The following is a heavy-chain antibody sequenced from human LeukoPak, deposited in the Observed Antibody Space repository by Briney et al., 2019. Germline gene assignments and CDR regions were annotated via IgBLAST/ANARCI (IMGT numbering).Heavy chain of an antibody. CDR1: GYSFSDYY. CDR3: ARVIQFVAPFDY. V-gene: IGHV1-2*02. CDR2: INHNSGGT. J-gene: IGHJ4*02. D-gene: IGHD3-16*01. Sequence: ASVKVSCKASGYSFSDYYIHWMRQAPGQGLEWMGWINHNSGGTNYVQKFQGRVTMTRDTSISTAYMELSSLRSDDTAVYYCARVIQFVAPFDYWGQGTLVTVSS.